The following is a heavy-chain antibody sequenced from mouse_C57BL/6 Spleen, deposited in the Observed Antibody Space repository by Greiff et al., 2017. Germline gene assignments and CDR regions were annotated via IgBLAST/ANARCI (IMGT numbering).Heavy chain of an antibody. CDR1: GFTFSSYG. Sequence: EVQLQESGGDLVKPGGSLKLSCAASGFTFSSYGMSWVRQTPDKRLEWVATISSGGSYTYYPDSVKGRFTISRDNAKNNLYLQMSSLKSEDTAMYYCARQDDYYAMDYWGQGTSVTVSS. V-gene: IGHV5-6*01. CDR2: ISSGGSYT. J-gene: IGHJ4*01. CDR3: ARQDDYYAMDY.